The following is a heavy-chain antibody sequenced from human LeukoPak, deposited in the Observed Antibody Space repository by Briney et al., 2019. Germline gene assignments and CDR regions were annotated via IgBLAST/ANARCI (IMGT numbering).Heavy chain of an antibody. V-gene: IGHV4-38-2*02. J-gene: IGHJ4*02. CDR3: ARRLKLRYFDWFPLDY. Sequence: SEPLSLTCTVSGYSINSGYYWGWIRQPPGKGLEWIGSIYHSGSTYYNPSLKSRVTISVDTSKNQFSLKLSSVTAADTAVYYCARRLKLRYFDWFPLDYWGQGTLVTVSS. CDR2: IYHSGST. D-gene: IGHD3-9*01. CDR1: GYSINSGYY.